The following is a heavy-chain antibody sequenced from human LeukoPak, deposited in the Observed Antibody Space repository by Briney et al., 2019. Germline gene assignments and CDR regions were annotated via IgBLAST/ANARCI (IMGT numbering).Heavy chain of an antibody. J-gene: IGHJ4*02. Sequence: GGSLRLSCAASGFTFSSYWMHWVRQAPGKGLVWVSAISGSGGSTYYADSVKGRFTISRDNSKNTLYLQMNSLRAEDTAVYYCAKDLFAYGDYGYFDYWGQGTLVTVSS. CDR3: AKDLFAYGDYGYFDY. V-gene: IGHV3-23*01. CDR2: ISGSGGST. D-gene: IGHD4-17*01. CDR1: GFTFSSYW.